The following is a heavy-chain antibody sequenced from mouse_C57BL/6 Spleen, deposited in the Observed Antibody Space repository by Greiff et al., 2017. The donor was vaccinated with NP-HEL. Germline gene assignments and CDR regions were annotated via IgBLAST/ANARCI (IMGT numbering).Heavy chain of an antibody. CDR1: GYTFTSYW. CDR2: IHPNSGST. Sequence: QVQLQQSGAELVKPGASVKLSCKASGYTFTSYWMHWVKQRPGQGLEWIGMIHPNSGSTNYNEKFKSKATLTVDKSSSTAYMQLSSLTSEDSAVYYCARTTVVGDFDYWGQGTTLTVSS. J-gene: IGHJ2*01. D-gene: IGHD1-1*01. CDR3: ARTTVVGDFDY. V-gene: IGHV1-64*01.